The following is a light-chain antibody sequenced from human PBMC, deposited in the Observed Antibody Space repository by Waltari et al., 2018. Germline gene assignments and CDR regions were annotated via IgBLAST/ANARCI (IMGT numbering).Light chain of an antibody. Sequence: QSVLTQPPSASGPPGQGVTIPCSGGASNIGTTVVNWYQPVPGKAPKLLIYRSDRRPAGVPDRFSGSKSGTSASLAISGLQSEDEADYYCAAWDDSLNGRWVFGGGTKVTVL. CDR2: RSD. J-gene: IGLJ3*02. CDR1: ASNIGTTV. CDR3: AAWDDSLNGRWV. V-gene: IGLV1-44*01.